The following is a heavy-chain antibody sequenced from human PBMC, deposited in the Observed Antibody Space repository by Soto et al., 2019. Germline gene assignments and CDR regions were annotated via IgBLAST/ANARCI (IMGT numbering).Heavy chain of an antibody. CDR2: VHYSGTT. Sequence: QVRLQESGPGLVKPSETLSLTCTVTGDSVSSASYYWSWIRQPPGKGLEWIGYVHYSGTTSSNPSLKCRVTLSIDTPKNQFSLKLTSVTAADTAVYFCARTYSSGHTWGQGTLVTVSS. CDR3: ARTYSSGHT. J-gene: IGHJ4*02. CDR1: GDSVSSASYY. D-gene: IGHD3-22*01. V-gene: IGHV4-61*01.